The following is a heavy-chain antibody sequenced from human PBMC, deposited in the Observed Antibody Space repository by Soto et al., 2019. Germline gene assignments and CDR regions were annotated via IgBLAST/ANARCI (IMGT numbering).Heavy chain of an antibody. V-gene: IGHV3-30-3*01. CDR2: ISYDGSNK. CDR1: GFTFSSYA. Sequence: XGSLRLSCAAAGFTFSSYAMHWVRQAPGKGLDWVAVISYDGSNKYYADSVKGRFTISRDNSKNTLYLQMNSLRAEDTAVYYCARDRGIAVAANYFDYWGQGTLATVSS. D-gene: IGHD6-19*01. J-gene: IGHJ4*02. CDR3: ARDRGIAVAANYFDY.